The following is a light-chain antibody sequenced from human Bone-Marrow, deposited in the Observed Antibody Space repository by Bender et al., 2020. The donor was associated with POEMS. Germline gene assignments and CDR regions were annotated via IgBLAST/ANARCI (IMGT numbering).Light chain of an antibody. Sequence: QSVLTQPPSVSGSPGQSIAISCTGTISDVGSYNLVSWYQQHPGKAPKVVIFEVSKRPSGVSNRFSGSKSGNTASLTISGLQAEDEADYYCSSYGRGGVSFGGGTKVTVL. V-gene: IGLV2-23*02. J-gene: IGLJ3*02. CDR2: EVS. CDR1: ISDVGSYNL. CDR3: SSYGRGGVS.